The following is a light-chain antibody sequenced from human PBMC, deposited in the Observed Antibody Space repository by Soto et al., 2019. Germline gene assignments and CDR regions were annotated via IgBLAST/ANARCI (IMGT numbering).Light chain of an antibody. CDR2: GVT. J-gene: IGLJ1*01. CDR3: TSYTSSSTYV. CDR1: SSDIGGYNY. V-gene: IGLV2-14*01. Sequence: QSSLTQPASVSESPGQSITISCAGTSSDIGGYNYVSWYQQHPDKAPKLMIYGVTNRPSGVSDRFSGSKSGNTASLTISGLQAEDEADYYCTSYTSSSTYVFGTGTKVTVL.